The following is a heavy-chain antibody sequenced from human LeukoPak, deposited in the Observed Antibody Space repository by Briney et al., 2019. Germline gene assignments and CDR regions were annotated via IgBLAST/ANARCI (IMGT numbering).Heavy chain of an antibody. CDR3: AKGSYDFWSGYYNPFGYYMDV. Sequence: GGSLRLSCAVSGFAFGSEAMSWVRQSPARGLEWVASISPGGGTTYYADYVKGRFTISRDNSKNSLFVQMNSLRAEDTAVYYCAKGSYDFWSGYYNPFGYYMDVWGKGTTVTVSS. CDR1: GFAFGSEA. J-gene: IGHJ6*03. D-gene: IGHD3-3*01. V-gene: IGHV3-23*01. CDR2: ISPGGGTT.